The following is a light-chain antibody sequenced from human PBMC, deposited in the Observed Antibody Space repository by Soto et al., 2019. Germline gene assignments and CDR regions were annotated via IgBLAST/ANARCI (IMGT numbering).Light chain of an antibody. J-gene: IGLJ1*01. CDR1: SSNLGDNT. CDR2: SYD. V-gene: IGLV1-44*01. Sequence: QSVLTQPPSASGTPGQRVTTFCSTSSSNLGDNTVNWYQHVPGTAPKLLIYSYDQRPSGVPDRFSGSRSGTSASLAISGLQSEDEADYYCAAWDATLDGYVFGTGTKVTVL. CDR3: AAWDATLDGYV.